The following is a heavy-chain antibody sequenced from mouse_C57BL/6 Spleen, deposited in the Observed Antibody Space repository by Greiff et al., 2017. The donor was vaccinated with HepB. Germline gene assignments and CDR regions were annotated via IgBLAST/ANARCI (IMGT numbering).Heavy chain of an antibody. CDR2: IRPNSGST. CDR1: GYTFTSYW. Sequence: QVQLQQPGAELVKPGASVKLSCKASGYTFTSYWMHWVKQRPGQGLEWIGMIRPNSGSTNYNEKFKSKATLTVDKSSSTAYMQLSSLTSEDSAVYYCARSNYYSSSGYFDVWGKGTTVTVSS. J-gene: IGHJ1*03. CDR3: ARSNYYSSSGYFDV. D-gene: IGHD1-1*01. V-gene: IGHV1-64*01.